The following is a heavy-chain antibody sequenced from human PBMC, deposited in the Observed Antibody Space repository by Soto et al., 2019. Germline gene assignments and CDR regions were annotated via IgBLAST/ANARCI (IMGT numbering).Heavy chain of an antibody. CDR1: GYSFTSYW. Sequence: GESLKISCKGSGYSFTSYWIGWVRQMPGKGLEWMGIIYPGDSDTRYSPSFQGQVTISADKSISTAYLQWSSLKASDTAMYYCARQGVNVGYSSSWYDPPDYWGQGTLVTVSS. CDR3: ARQGVNVGYSSSWYDPPDY. V-gene: IGHV5-51*01. J-gene: IGHJ4*02. D-gene: IGHD6-13*01. CDR2: IYPGDSDT.